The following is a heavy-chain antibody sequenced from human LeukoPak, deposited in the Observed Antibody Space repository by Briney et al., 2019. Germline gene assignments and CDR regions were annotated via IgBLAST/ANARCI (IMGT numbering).Heavy chain of an antibody. V-gene: IGHV3-23*01. CDR2: ISGSGGST. J-gene: IGHJ4*02. Sequence: TGGSLRLSCAASGFTISSYAMSWVRQAPGKGLEWVSAISGSGGSTYYADSVKGRFTISRDNSKNTLYLQMNSLRAEDTAVYYCAKDLARGYSYGLTRYFDYWGQGTLVTASS. D-gene: IGHD5-18*01. CDR3: AKDLARGYSYGLTRYFDY. CDR1: GFTISSYA.